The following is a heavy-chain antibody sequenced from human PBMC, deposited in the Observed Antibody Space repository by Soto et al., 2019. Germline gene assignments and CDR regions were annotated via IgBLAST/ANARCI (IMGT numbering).Heavy chain of an antibody. CDR3: ARIPSP. Sequence: QLQLQESGSGLVKPSQTLSLTCAVSGGSISSGGYSWSWIRQPPGKGLEWIGYIYHSGNIYYNPSRKSRVTLSGDRSKNQVSLKLSSGTAADTAVYYCARIPSPWGQGTLVPVSS. CDR2: IYHSGNI. CDR1: GGSISSGGYS. D-gene: IGHD2-21*01. J-gene: IGHJ5*02. V-gene: IGHV4-30-2*01.